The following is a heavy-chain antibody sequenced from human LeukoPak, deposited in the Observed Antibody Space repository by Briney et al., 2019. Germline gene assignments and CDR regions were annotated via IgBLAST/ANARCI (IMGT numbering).Heavy chain of an antibody. Sequence: SVKVSCKASGGTFSSYAISWVRQAPGQGLEWMGGIIPIFGTANYAQKFQGRVTITADESTSTAYMELSSLRSVDTAVYYCARYAREAEEGCSSTSCLPPYFDYWGQGTLVTVSS. J-gene: IGHJ4*02. CDR3: ARYAREAEEGCSSTSCLPPYFDY. CDR1: GGTFSSYA. CDR2: IIPIFGTA. D-gene: IGHD2-2*01. V-gene: IGHV1-69*13.